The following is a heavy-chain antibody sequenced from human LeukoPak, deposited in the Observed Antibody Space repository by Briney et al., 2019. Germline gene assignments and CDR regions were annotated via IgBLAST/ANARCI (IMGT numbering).Heavy chain of an antibody. CDR3: TTDLGAYGDYLRN. Sequence: TGGSLRLSCVASGFTFTKAWMSWVRQAPGKGLEWIARIKDGGGTTDYAAPVKGRFTISRDDSRNTVSLQMNSLNTEDIGVYYCTTDLGAYGDYLRNWGQGSLATVSS. D-gene: IGHD4-17*01. CDR1: GFTFTKAW. V-gene: IGHV3-15*01. CDR2: IKDGGGTT. J-gene: IGHJ1*01.